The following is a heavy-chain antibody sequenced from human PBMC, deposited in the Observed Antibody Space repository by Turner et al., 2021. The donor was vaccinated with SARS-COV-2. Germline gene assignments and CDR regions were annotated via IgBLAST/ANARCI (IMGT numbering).Heavy chain of an antibody. D-gene: IGHD6-19*01. CDR1: GFTVSSNY. CDR2: IYSGGST. V-gene: IGHV3-53*01. CDR3: ARGYSSGWYQRGAFDI. Sequence: EVQLVESGGGLIQPGGSPRLSCAASGFTVSSNYMSWVRQAPGKGLEWVSVIYSGGSTYYADSVKGRFTISRDNSKNTLYLQMNSLRAEDTAVYYCARGYSSGWYQRGAFDIWGQGTMVTVSS. J-gene: IGHJ3*02.